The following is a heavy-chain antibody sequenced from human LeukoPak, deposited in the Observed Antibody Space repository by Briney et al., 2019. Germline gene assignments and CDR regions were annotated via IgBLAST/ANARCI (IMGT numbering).Heavy chain of an antibody. CDR1: GFTFSSYW. CDR3: ARDPNVLRFLEWLPRSYYYYYGMDV. J-gene: IGHJ6*02. CDR2: IKQDGSEK. Sequence: GGSLRLSCAASGFTFSSYWMSWVRRAPGKGLEWVANIKQDGSEKYYVDSVKGRFTISRDNAKNSLYLQMNSLRAEDTAVYYCARDPNVLRFLEWLPRSYYYYYGMDVWGQGTTVTVSS. D-gene: IGHD3-3*01. V-gene: IGHV3-7*01.